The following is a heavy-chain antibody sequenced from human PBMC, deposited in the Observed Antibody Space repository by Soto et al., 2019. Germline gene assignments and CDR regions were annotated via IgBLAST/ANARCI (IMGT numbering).Heavy chain of an antibody. CDR1: GGSFSGYY. V-gene: IGHV4-34*01. CDR3: ARDLAAASPTSNLSGMDV. Sequence: SETLSLTCAVYGGSFSGYYWSWIRQPPGKGLEWIGEINHSGSTNYNPSLKSRVTISVDTSKNQFSLKLSSVTAADTAVYYCARDLAAASPTSNLSGMDVWGQGTTVTVSS. D-gene: IGHD6-13*01. CDR2: INHSGST. J-gene: IGHJ6*02.